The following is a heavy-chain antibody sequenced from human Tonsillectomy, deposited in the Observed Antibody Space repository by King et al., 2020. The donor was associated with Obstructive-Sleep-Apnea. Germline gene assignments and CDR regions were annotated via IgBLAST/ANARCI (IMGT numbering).Heavy chain of an antibody. V-gene: IGHV3-30*04. CDR3: AGVLWFGELWYFDY. D-gene: IGHD3-10*01. Sequence: VQLVESGGGVVQPGRSLRLSCAASGFTFSSYAMHWVRQAPGKGLEWVAVISYDGSNKYYADSVKGRFTISRDNSKNTLYLQMNRLRAEDTAVYYCAGVLWFGELWYFDYWGQGTLVTVSS. J-gene: IGHJ4*02. CDR1: GFTFSSYA. CDR2: ISYDGSNK.